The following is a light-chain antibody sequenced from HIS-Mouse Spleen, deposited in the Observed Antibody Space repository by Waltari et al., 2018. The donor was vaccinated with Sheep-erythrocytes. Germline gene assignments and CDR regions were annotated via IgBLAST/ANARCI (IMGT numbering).Light chain of an antibody. V-gene: IGLV2-14*02. CDR2: EVS. J-gene: IGLJ2*01. CDR1: STDVGGYNL. Sequence: QSALTQPASVSGSPGQSITISCPGTSTDVGGYNLVSWYQQHPGNAPKLMIYEVSNRPSGVSNRFSGSKSGNTASLTISGLQAEDEADYYCSSYTSSSTQVFGGGTKLTVL. CDR3: SSYTSSSTQV.